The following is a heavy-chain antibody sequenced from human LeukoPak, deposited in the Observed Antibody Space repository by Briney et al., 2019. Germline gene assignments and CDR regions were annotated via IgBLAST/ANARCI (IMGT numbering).Heavy chain of an antibody. J-gene: IGHJ6*03. D-gene: IGHD1-7*01. Sequence: GGSLRLSCVVSGFTFSSYAMSWVRQAPGKGLEWVSGISGSGGSTYYADSVKGRFTISRDNTKNTLYLQMNNLGAEDTAVYYCARAVATGGTFYHYMDVWGKGTTVSISS. CDR3: ARAVATGGTFYHYMDV. CDR1: GFTFSSYA. CDR2: ISGSGGST. V-gene: IGHV3-23*01.